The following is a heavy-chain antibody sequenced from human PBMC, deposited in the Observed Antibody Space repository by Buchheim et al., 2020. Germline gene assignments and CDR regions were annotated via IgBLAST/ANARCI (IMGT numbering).Heavy chain of an antibody. CDR3: AREDSSSTLGRLGYYYYMDV. CDR1: GFTFSRYI. Sequence: EVQLVESGGGLVQPGGSLRLSCAASGFTFSRYIMNWVRQAPGKGLQWISYISSSATTIYYADSVKGRFTISRDNAKNSLFLQMNSLRDEDTAVYFCAREDSSSTLGRLGYYYYMDVWGKGTT. J-gene: IGHJ6*03. V-gene: IGHV3-48*02. D-gene: IGHD6-6*01. CDR2: ISSSATTI.